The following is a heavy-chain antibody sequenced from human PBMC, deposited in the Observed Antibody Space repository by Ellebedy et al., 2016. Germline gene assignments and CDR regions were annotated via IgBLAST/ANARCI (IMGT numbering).Heavy chain of an antibody. CDR3: AKDTTPGLYSSSWYGAFDI. D-gene: IGHD6-13*01. V-gene: IGHV3-9*01. CDR1: GFTFDDYA. Sequence: GGSLRLSXAASGFTFDDYAMHWVRQAPGKGLEWVSGISWNSGSIGYADSVKGRFTISRDNAKNSLYLQMNSLRAEDAALYYCAKDTTPGLYSSSWYGAFDIWGQGTMVTVSS. J-gene: IGHJ3*02. CDR2: ISWNSGSI.